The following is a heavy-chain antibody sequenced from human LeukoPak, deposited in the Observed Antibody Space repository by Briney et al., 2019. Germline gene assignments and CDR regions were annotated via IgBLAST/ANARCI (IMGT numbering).Heavy chain of an antibody. D-gene: IGHD5-12*01. CDR3: ARDGHSGGYVVDY. Sequence: GRSLRLSCAASGFTFSSYGMHWVRQAPGKGLEWVAVIWYDGSNKYYADSVKGRFTISRDNSKNTPYLQMNSLRAEDTAVYYCARDGHSGGYVVDYWGQGTLVTVSS. CDR2: IWYDGSNK. V-gene: IGHV3-33*01. CDR1: GFTFSSYG. J-gene: IGHJ4*02.